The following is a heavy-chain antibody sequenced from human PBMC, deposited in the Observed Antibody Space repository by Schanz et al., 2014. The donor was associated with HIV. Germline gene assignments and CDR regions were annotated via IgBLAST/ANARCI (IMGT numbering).Heavy chain of an antibody. CDR2: ISYDGSNK. J-gene: IGHJ3*02. D-gene: IGHD5-12*01. CDR1: GFTFSNYA. CDR3: ARVSGYNSPDAFDI. V-gene: IGHV3-30-3*01. Sequence: QVQLVESGGGVVQPGRSLRLSCAVSGFTFSNYAMHWVRQAPGKGLEWVAVISYDGSNKYYADSVKGRFTISRDNSKNTLYLQMNSLRAEDTAVYYCARVSGYNSPDAFDIWGQGTMVTVSS.